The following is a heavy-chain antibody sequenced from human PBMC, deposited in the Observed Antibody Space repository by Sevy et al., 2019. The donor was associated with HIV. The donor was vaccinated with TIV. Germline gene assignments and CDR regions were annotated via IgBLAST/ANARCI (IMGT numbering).Heavy chain of an antibody. Sequence: GGSLRLSCAASGFTFSRYAMHWVRQAPGKGLEWVTIISYDGTSKYYADSVKGRFTISRDNSKNTLYLQMNSLMTDDTAVYYCARNPNYSDDSSGSVHYAFDIWGQGTTVTVSS. V-gene: IGHV3-30-3*01. D-gene: IGHD3-22*01. CDR2: ISYDGTSK. CDR1: GFTFSRYA. CDR3: ARNPNYSDDSSGSVHYAFDI. J-gene: IGHJ3*02.